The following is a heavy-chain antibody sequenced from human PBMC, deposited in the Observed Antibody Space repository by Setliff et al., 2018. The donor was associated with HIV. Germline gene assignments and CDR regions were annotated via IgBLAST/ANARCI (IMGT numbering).Heavy chain of an antibody. CDR2: FDPEDGET. J-gene: IGHJ4*02. V-gene: IGHV1-24*01. CDR1: GFTLREVS. Sequence: GASVKVSCKVSGFTLREVSMHWVRQAPAKGLEWMGYFDPEDGETVYALKFQGRVTMTEDTSTDTAYMELSGLRSEDTAVYYCATLDYWGQGTLVTVSS. CDR3: ATLDY.